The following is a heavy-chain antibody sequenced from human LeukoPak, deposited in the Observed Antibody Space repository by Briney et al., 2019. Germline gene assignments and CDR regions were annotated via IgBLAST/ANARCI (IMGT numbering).Heavy chain of an antibody. V-gene: IGHV4-39*07. CDR3: ARVKRKYQLLKPLHETPSHYFDY. J-gene: IGHJ4*02. D-gene: IGHD2-2*01. CDR1: GGSISSSSYY. Sequence: SETLSLTCSVSGGSISSSSYYWGWIRQPPGKGLEWIATINYSGTTHYNPSLKSRVTISADTSNNQFSLKLNSVTAADTAVYYCARVKRKYQLLKPLHETPSHYFDYWGQGTLVTVSS. CDR2: INYSGTT.